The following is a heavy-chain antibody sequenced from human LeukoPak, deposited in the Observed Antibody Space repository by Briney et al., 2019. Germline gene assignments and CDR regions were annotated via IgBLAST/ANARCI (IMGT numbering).Heavy chain of an antibody. CDR2: ISSSSSYI. V-gene: IGHV3-21*01. J-gene: IGHJ6*03. CDR3: ARDEMSYYDSSGYYHYYYYMDV. Sequence: PGGSLRLSCAASGFTFSSYSMNWVRQAPGKGLEWVSSISSSSSYIYYADSVKGRFTISRDNAKNSLYLQMNSLRAEDTAVYYCARDEMSYYDSSGYYHYYYYMDVWGKGTTVTVS. CDR1: GFTFSSYS. D-gene: IGHD3-22*01.